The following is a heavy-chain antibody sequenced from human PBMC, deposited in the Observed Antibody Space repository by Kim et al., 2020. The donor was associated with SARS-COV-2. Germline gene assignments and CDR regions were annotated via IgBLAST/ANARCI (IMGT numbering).Heavy chain of an antibody. D-gene: IGHD3-16*01. CDR2: INRDGSTA. J-gene: IGHJ4*02. V-gene: IGHV3-74*01. CDR3: ARGHDTDYGNDY. CDR1: GFTFSKYY. Sequence: GGSLRLSCAASGFTFSKYYMHWVRQAPGKGLVWVSRINRDGSTANHADSVKGRFTISRDNAKNTLFLQMNSLRADDTAVYYCARGHDTDYGNDYWGQGVLVTVSS.